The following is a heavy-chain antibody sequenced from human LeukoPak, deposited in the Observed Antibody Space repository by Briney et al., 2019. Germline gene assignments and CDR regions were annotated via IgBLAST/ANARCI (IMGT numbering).Heavy chain of an antibody. D-gene: IGHD3-22*01. Sequence: SETLSLTCTVSGGSINIISYYWGWIRQPPGKGLEWIGSVYYSGSTYYTPSLKSRVTISVDTSTDHFSLNLSSVTAADTAVYYCAREAADSSGYSMWWYFDLWGRGTLVTVSS. V-gene: IGHV4-39*02. CDR1: GGSINIISYY. CDR2: VYYSGST. CDR3: AREAADSSGYSMWWYFDL. J-gene: IGHJ2*01.